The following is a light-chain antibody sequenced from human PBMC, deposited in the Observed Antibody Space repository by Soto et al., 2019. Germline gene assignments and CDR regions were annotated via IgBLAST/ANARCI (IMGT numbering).Light chain of an antibody. CDR1: QGISSY. V-gene: IGKV1-8*01. CDR2: AAS. CDR3: QQYYSYST. J-gene: IGKJ1*01. Sequence: IRMTQSPSSLSASTGDRVTITCRASQGISSYLAWYQQKPGKAPKLLIYAASTLQSGVPSRFSGSGSGTDFTLTISFLQSEDFATYYCQQYYSYSTFGQGTKVEIK.